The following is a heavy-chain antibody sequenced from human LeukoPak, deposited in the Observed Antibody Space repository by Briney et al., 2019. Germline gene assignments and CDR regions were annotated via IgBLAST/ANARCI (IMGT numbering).Heavy chain of an antibody. D-gene: IGHD1-14*01. CDR3: AKDYRYSRPLDGMDV. CDR1: GFTFSSYA. V-gene: IGHV3-23*01. CDR2: ISGSGGST. Sequence: GGSLRLSCAASGFTFSSYATSWVRQAPGKGLEWVSAISGSGGSTYYADSVKGRFTISRDNSKNTLYLQMNSLRAEDTAVYYCAKDYRYSRPLDGMDVWGQGTTVTVSS. J-gene: IGHJ6*02.